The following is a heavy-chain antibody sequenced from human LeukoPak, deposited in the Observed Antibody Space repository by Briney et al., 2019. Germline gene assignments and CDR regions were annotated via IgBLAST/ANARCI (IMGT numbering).Heavy chain of an antibody. V-gene: IGHV3-48*03. Sequence: PGGSLRLSCAASGFTFSSYEMNWVRQAPGKGLEWVSYISSSGSTIYYADSVKGRFTISRDNAKNSLYLQMNSLRAEDTAVYYCARTWYSSGWIFDYWGQGTLVTVSS. J-gene: IGHJ4*02. D-gene: IGHD6-19*01. CDR2: ISSSGSTI. CDR1: GFTFSSYE. CDR3: ARTWYSSGWIFDY.